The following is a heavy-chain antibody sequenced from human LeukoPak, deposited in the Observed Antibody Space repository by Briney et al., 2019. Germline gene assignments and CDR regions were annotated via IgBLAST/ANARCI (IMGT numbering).Heavy chain of an antibody. Sequence: PSETLSLTCAVYGGSFSGYYWSWIRQPPGKGLEWIGEINHSGSTNYNPSLKSRVTISVDTSKNQFSLKLSSVTAADTAVYYCARVESTVAGTRATIDYWGQGTLVTVSS. CDR2: INHSGST. V-gene: IGHV4-34*01. J-gene: IGHJ4*02. CDR3: ARVESTVAGTRATIDY. D-gene: IGHD6-19*01. CDR1: GGSFSGYY.